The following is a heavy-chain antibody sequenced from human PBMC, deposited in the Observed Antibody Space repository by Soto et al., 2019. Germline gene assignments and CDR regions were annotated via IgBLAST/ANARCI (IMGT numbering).Heavy chain of an antibody. Sequence: QVQLVQSGAEVKKPGSSVKVSCKASGGTFSSYAISWVRQAPGQGLEWVGGIIPIFGTANYAQKFQGRVTITADDSTSTAYMELSSLSSEATAVYYCATQGLPTYYYYGMDVWGQGATVTVSS. V-gene: IGHV1-69*12. CDR1: GGTFSSYA. D-gene: IGHD5-18*01. J-gene: IGHJ6*02. CDR2: IIPIFGTA. CDR3: ATQGLPTYYYYGMDV.